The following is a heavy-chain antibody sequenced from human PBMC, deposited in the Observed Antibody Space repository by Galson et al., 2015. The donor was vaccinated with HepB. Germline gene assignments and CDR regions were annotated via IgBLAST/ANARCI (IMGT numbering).Heavy chain of an antibody. J-gene: IGHJ4*02. Sequence: QSGAEVKKPGESLKISCKGSGYSFTSYWIGWVRQMPGKGLEWMGIIYPGDSDTRYSPSFQGQVTISADKSISTAYLQWSSLKASDTAMYYCARQREPYCGGDCYLVLNYFDYWGQGTLVTVSS. CDR2: IYPGDSDT. CDR1: GYSFTSYW. V-gene: IGHV5-51*01. CDR3: ARQREPYCGGDCYLVLNYFDY. D-gene: IGHD2-21*02.